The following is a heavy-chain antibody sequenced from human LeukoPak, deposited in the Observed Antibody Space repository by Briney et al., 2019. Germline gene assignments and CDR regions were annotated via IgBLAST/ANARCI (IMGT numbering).Heavy chain of an antibody. V-gene: IGHV4-59*01. CDR3: ARLRNYCDY. Sequence: SETLSLTCTVSGDSISGYYLTWMRQPPGKGLEWIGYIHSSGSTKYNPSLESRVTISIDTSKNQFSLKLSSVTAADTAVYYCARLRNYCDYWGQGTLVTVSS. D-gene: IGHD4-17*01. J-gene: IGHJ4*02. CDR1: GDSISGYY. CDR2: IHSSGST.